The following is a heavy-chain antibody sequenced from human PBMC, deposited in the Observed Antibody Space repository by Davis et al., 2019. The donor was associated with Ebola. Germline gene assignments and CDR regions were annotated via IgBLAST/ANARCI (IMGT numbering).Heavy chain of an antibody. CDR3: AKSPPPRLLLKMGWFDP. J-gene: IGHJ5*02. D-gene: IGHD3-22*01. CDR2: ISGSGGST. Sequence: PGGSLRLSCAASGFTFSSYAMSWVRQAPGKGLEWVSAISGSGGSTYYADSVKGRFTISRDNSKNTLYLQMNSLRAEDTAVYYCAKSPPPRLLLKMGWFDPWGQGTLVTVSS. CDR1: GFTFSSYA. V-gene: IGHV3-23*01.